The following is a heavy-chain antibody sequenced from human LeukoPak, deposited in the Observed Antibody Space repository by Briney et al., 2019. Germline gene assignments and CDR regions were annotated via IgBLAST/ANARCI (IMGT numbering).Heavy chain of an antibody. J-gene: IGHJ4*02. CDR2: MSYDGSNK. Sequence: GRSLRLSCAVSGFTFSSYAMHWVRQAPGKGREGVAVMSYDGSNKYYADSGKGRFTISRDKSKNTLYLQMNSLRAEDTAVYYCARPYYVWGSYRYKGTEYYFDYWGQGTLVTVSS. D-gene: IGHD3-16*02. CDR3: ARPYYVWGSYRYKGTEYYFDY. CDR1: GFTFSSYA. V-gene: IGHV3-30-3*01.